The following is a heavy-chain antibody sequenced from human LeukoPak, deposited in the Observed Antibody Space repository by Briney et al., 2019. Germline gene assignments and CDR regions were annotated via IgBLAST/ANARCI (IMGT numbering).Heavy chain of an antibody. D-gene: IGHD4-17*01. Sequence: GGSLRLSCAASGFSVRTTYMSWVRQAPGKGLEWVSVLYTGGGTDHADSVKGRFTISRDNAKNSLYLQMNSLRAEDTAVYYCARWRRAVTTSRDFDYWGQGTLVTVSS. J-gene: IGHJ4*02. V-gene: IGHV3-53*01. CDR1: GFSVRTTY. CDR3: ARWRRAVTTSRDFDY. CDR2: LYTGGGT.